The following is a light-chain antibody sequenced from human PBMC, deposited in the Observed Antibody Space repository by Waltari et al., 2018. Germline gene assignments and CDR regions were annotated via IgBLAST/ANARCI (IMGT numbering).Light chain of an antibody. CDR2: EVS. V-gene: IGLV2-23*02. J-gene: IGLJ2*01. Sequence: QSALTQPASVSGSPGQSITISCTGTSSDVGSYKFVSWYQQHPGKAPKLMIYEVSKRPSGVSNRFSGSKSGNTASLTISGLQAEDEADYYCCSYAGSSTLVFGGGTKLTVL. CDR3: CSYAGSSTLV. CDR1: SSDVGSYKF.